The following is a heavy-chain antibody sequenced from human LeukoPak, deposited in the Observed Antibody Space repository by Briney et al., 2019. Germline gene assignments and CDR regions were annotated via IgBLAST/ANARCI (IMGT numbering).Heavy chain of an antibody. Sequence: PGGSLRLSCSASGFTFSSYGMHWVRQAPGKGLEWVAFIRYDGSNKYYADSVKGRFSISRDNSKNTLYLQMNSLRAEDTAVYYCAKDGGPQPGTDYWGQGTLVTVSS. CDR3: AKDGGPQPGTDY. D-gene: IGHD6-13*01. J-gene: IGHJ4*02. CDR2: IRYDGSNK. CDR1: GFTFSSYG. V-gene: IGHV3-30*02.